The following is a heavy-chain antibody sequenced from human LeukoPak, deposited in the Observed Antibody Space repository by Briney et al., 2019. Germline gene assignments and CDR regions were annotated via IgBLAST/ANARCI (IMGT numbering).Heavy chain of an antibody. CDR2: INPNSGGT. J-gene: IGHJ6*03. CDR3: ARAGGYYYYYMDV. V-gene: IGHV1-2*02. D-gene: IGHD3-10*01. Sequence: GASVKVSCKASGFTFTNFALHWVRQAPGQRLQWMGWINPNSGGTNYAQKFQGRVTMTRDTSISTAYMELSRLRSDDTAVYYCARAGGYYYYYMDVWGKGTTVTISS. CDR1: GFTFTNFA.